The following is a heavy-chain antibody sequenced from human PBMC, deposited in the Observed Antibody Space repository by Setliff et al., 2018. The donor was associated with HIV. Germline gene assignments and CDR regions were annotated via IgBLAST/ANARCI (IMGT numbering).Heavy chain of an antibody. D-gene: IGHD2-15*01. V-gene: IGHV4-34*01. CDR1: GGSFSGFY. CDR3: ARGAYCGGASCSLTRFDP. CDR2: IKQGGSA. J-gene: IGHJ5*02. Sequence: ASETLSLTCAVYGGSFSGFYWTWIRQPPGKGLEWSGEIKQGGSANYNPSLKSRVTISVDGSTNKFSLKLGSVTAADAAVYYCARGAYCGGASCSLTRFDPWGQGTLVTVSS.